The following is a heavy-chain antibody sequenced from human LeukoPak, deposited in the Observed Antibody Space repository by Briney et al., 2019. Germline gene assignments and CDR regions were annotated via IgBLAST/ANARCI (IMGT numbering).Heavy chain of an antibody. CDR1: GGSISSYY. V-gene: IGHV4-59*01. CDR3: AKWNSVYNAFDV. D-gene: IGHD1/OR15-1a*01. J-gene: IGHJ3*01. Sequence: ASETLSLTCTVSGGSISSYYWSWIRQPPGKGLEWIGYIYYSGSTNYNPSLKSRVTISVDTSKNQFSLKLSSVTAADTAVYYCAKWNSVYNAFDVWGQGTIVTVSS. CDR2: IYYSGST.